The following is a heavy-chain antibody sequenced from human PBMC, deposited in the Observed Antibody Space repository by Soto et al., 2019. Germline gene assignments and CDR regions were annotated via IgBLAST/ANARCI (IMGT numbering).Heavy chain of an antibody. CDR3: ARGLTFNYRYFEPPAPETHY. CDR1: GYTFTSYG. Sequence: ASVTVSCKASGYTFTSYGISWVRQAPGQGREWMGWISAYNGNTNYAQKLQGRVTMTTDTSTSTAYTELRSLRSDETAVYYCARGLTFNYRYFEPPAPETHYWGQAPLVT. D-gene: IGHD1-26*01. CDR2: ISAYNGNT. V-gene: IGHV1-18*01. J-gene: IGHJ4*02.